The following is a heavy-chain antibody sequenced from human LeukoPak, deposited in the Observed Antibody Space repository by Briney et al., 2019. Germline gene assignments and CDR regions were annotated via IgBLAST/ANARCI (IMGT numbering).Heavy chain of an antibody. Sequence: SETLSLTCAVYGGSFSGYYWSWIRQPPGKGLEWIGEINHSGSTNYNPSLKSRVTISVDTSKNQFSLKLSSVTAADTAVYYCARSSPRIAARFKGLHYMDVWGKGTTVTVSS. CDR1: GGSFSGYY. CDR2: INHSGST. J-gene: IGHJ6*03. D-gene: IGHD6-6*01. V-gene: IGHV4-34*01. CDR3: ARSSPRIAARFKGLHYMDV.